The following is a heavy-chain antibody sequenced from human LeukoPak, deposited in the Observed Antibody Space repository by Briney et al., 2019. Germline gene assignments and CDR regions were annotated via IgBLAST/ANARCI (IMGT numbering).Heavy chain of an antibody. CDR1: GGSLSGTYYY. Sequence: SETLSLTCTVSGGSLSGTYYYWGWVRQPPGKGLEGIVSISYSGAVYYNPSLTRRLTISVDTSKNLFSLKLSSVTAADTAVHYCARHNYDGSYYFDSWGQGTLVTVSS. J-gene: IGHJ4*02. CDR2: ISYSGAV. V-gene: IGHV4-39*01. D-gene: IGHD3-22*01. CDR3: ARHNYDGSYYFDS.